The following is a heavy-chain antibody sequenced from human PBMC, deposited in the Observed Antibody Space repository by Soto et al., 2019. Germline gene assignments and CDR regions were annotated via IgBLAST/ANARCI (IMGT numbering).Heavy chain of an antibody. D-gene: IGHD3-22*01. V-gene: IGHV3-23*01. CDR2: ISGRGDGT. Sequence: EVQLLESGGGLVQPGGSLRLSCAASGITISNYPMSWVRQAPRKGQDWVSGISGRGDGTYYADSAKGRFSISRDNANNSLSLELDSLGVEDPAVYFCVKDDGGYSSTAPHWGQGTLVTVSS. J-gene: IGHJ4*02. CDR1: GITISNYP. CDR3: VKDDGGYSSTAPH.